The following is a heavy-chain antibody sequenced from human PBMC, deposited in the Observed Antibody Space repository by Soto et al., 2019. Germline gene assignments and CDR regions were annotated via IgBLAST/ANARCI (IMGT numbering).Heavy chain of an antibody. Sequence: SGTLSLTCTVSGGSISSYYWSWIRQPPGKGLEWIGYIYYSGSTNYNPSLKSRVTIPVDTSKNQFPLKLSSVPAADPAVYYCARLDMGSSSGWYVDYWGQGNLVTV. D-gene: IGHD6-19*01. V-gene: IGHV4-59*08. CDR3: ARLDMGSSSGWYVDY. J-gene: IGHJ4*02. CDR2: IYYSGST. CDR1: GGSISSYY.